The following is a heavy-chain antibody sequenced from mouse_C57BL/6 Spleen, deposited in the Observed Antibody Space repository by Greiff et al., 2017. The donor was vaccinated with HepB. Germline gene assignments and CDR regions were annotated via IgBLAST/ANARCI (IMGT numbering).Heavy chain of an antibody. D-gene: IGHD1-1*01. CDR3: ARGHYYGSSYWYFDV. J-gene: IGHJ1*03. Sequence: EVHLVESEGGLVQPGSSMKLSCTASGFTFSDYYMAWVRQVPEKGLEWVANINYDGSSTYYLDSLKSRFIISRDNAKNILYLQMSSLKSEDTATYYCARGHYYGSSYWYFDVWGTGTTVTVSS. V-gene: IGHV5-16*01. CDR2: INYDGSST. CDR1: GFTFSDYY.